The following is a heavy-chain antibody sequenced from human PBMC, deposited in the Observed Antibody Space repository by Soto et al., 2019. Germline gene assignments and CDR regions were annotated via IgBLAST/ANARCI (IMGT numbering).Heavy chain of an antibody. Sequence: VASVKVSCKTSGYTFISYAMHWVRQAPGQRLEWMGWISVNGNTDYSQKFQGRVTITRDTSASTSYMELTSLGSEDTAVYYCARENPPAAGSYYDYWGQGTLVTVSS. V-gene: IGHV1-3*01. CDR2: ISVNGNT. J-gene: IGHJ4*02. D-gene: IGHD6-13*01. CDR1: GYTFISYA. CDR3: ARENPPAAGSYYDY.